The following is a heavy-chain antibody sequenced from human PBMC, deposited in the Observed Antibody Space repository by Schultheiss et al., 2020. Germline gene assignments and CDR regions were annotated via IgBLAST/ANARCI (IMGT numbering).Heavy chain of an antibody. CDR1: GYTFTSYA. CDR3: AKSSSWQYYYGMDV. CDR2: INTNTGNP. J-gene: IGHJ6*02. Sequence: ASVTVSCKASGYTFTSYAMNWVRQAPGQGLEWMGWINTNTGNPTYAQGFTGRFVFSLDTSVSTAYLQISSLKAEDTAVYYCAKSSSWQYYYGMDVWGQGTTVTVS. V-gene: IGHV7-4-1*02. D-gene: IGHD6-13*01.